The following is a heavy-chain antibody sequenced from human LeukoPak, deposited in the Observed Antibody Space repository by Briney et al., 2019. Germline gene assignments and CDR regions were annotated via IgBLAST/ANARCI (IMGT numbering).Heavy chain of an antibody. V-gene: IGHV1-46*01. Sequence: GASVKVSCKASGYTFTSYYMHWVRQAPGQGLEWMGIINPSGGSTSYAQKFQGRVTMTRDMSTSTVYMELSSLRSEDTAVYYCARDCMAYSWCYGGGYWGQGTLVTVSS. J-gene: IGHJ4*02. CDR1: GYTFTSYY. CDR2: INPSGGST. D-gene: IGHD6-13*01. CDR3: ARDCMAYSWCYGGGY.